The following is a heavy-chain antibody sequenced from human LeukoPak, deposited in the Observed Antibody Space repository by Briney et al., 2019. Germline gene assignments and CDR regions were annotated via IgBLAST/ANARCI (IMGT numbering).Heavy chain of an antibody. V-gene: IGHV4-59*05. J-gene: IGHJ3*02. CDR1: RGSISTYY. Sequence: SETLSLTCTVSRGSISTYYWNWIRQPPGKGLEWIGSIYYSGSTYYNPSLKSRVTISVDTSKNQFSLKLSSATAADTAVYYCAKFSQKVDAFDIWGQGTMVTVSS. CDR3: AKFSQKVDAFDI. CDR2: IYYSGST.